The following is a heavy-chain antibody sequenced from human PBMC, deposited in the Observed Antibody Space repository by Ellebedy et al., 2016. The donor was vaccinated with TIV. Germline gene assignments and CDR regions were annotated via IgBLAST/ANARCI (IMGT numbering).Heavy chain of an antibody. D-gene: IGHD6-19*01. CDR3: ARDPSIVVAGRFDY. Sequence: SQTLSLTXXISGDSVSSNSAAWNWIRQSPSRGLEWLGRTYYRSKWYNDYAVSVKSRIIINPDTSKNQFSLQLNSVTPEDTAVYYCARDPSIVVAGRFDYWGQGTLVTVSS. CDR1: GDSVSSNSAA. J-gene: IGHJ4*02. CDR2: TYYRSKWYN. V-gene: IGHV6-1*01.